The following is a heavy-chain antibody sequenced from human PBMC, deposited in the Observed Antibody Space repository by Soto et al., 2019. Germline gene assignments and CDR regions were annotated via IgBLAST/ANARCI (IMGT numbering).Heavy chain of an antibody. CDR1: GFSLSTSAEG. CDR2: IYWDGDE. D-gene: IGHD2-2*01. V-gene: IGHV2-5*02. CDR3: AHGSCTSADCYPNPYLDY. J-gene: IGHJ4*02. Sequence: QITLKESGPTLVKPTQTLTLTCTFSGFSLSTSAEGVGWIRQPPGKALEWLALIYWDGDERYSPSLKSRLTITKDTSKSQVVLTMTNMDPADTATYPCAHGSCTSADCYPNPYLDYWGQGILVTVSS.